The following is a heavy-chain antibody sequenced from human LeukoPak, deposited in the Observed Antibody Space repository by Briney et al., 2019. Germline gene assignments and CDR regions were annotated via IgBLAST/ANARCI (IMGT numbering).Heavy chain of an antibody. CDR3: AKDRSSPDY. CDR2: ISYDGSNK. V-gene: IGHV3-30*18. Sequence: GGSLRLSCAASGFTFSSYGMHWVRKAPGKGLEWVAVISYDGSNKYYADSVKGRFTISSDNSKNTLYLQMNSLRAEDAAVYYCAKDRSSPDYWGQGTLVTVSS. J-gene: IGHJ4*02. D-gene: IGHD6-13*01. CDR1: GFTFSSYG.